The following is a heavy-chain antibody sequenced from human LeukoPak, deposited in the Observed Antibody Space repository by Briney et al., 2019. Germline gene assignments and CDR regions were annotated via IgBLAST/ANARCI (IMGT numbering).Heavy chain of an antibody. D-gene: IGHD3-22*01. CDR2: IYYSGST. Sequence: SETLSLTCTVSGGSISSYYWSWIRQPPGKGLEWIGYIYYSGSTNYNPSLKSRVTISVDTSKNQFSLKLSSVTAADTAVYYCARGGSSDCYDSSGHYGSFDYGGQGTLVTVSS. J-gene: IGHJ4*02. CDR1: GGSISSYY. V-gene: IGHV4-59*01. CDR3: ARGGSSDCYDSSGHYGSFDY.